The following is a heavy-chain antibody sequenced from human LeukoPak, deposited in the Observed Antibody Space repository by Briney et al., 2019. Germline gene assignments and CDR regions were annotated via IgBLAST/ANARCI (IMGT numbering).Heavy chain of an antibody. D-gene: IGHD3-3*01. J-gene: IGHJ4*02. Sequence: GGSLRLSCAASGFIFSSYAMHWVRQAPGKGLEYVSGISSNGGSKDYANSVKGRFTISRDNSKNTLYLQMGGLRPEDVAVYYCARDSRPSDFWSGYYTSFDYWGQGILVTVSS. CDR1: GFIFSSYA. CDR2: ISSNGGSK. CDR3: ARDSRPSDFWSGYYTSFDY. V-gene: IGHV3-64*01.